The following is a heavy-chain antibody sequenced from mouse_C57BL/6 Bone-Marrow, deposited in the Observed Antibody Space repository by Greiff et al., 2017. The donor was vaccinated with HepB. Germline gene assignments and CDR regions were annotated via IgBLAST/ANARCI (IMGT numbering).Heavy chain of an antibody. CDR3: ADYYGSSSWYFDV. Sequence: VQLQQSVAELVRPGASVKLSCTASGFNIKNTYMHWVKQRPEQGLEWIGRIDPANGNTKYAPKFPGKATITADTSSNTAYLQLSSLTSEDTAIYYCADYYGSSSWYFDVWGTGTTVTVSS. J-gene: IGHJ1*03. V-gene: IGHV14-3*01. D-gene: IGHD1-1*01. CDR2: IDPANGNT. CDR1: GFNIKNTY.